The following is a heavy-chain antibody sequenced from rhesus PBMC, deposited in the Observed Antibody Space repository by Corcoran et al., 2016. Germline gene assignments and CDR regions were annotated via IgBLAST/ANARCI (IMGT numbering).Heavy chain of an antibody. Sequence: EVQLVETGGGLVQPGGSLKLSCAASGFTFSSYGMSWVRQAPGKGLEWVSAINSGGGSKYYADSVKVRFTISRDNSKNTLSLQMNSLRAEDTAVYYCAKDNSSGWWGDGDAFDFWGQGLRVTVSS. J-gene: IGHJ3*01. CDR1: GFTFSSYG. CDR2: INSGGGSK. CDR3: AKDNSSGWWGDGDAFDF. D-gene: IGHD6-31*01. V-gene: IGHV3S5*01.